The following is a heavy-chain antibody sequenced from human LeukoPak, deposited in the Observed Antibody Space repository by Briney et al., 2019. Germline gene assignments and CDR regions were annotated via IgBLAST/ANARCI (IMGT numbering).Heavy chain of an antibody. CDR1: GLSFSNEW. V-gene: IGHV3-7*03. J-gene: IGHJ4*02. CDR3: ARHRGISTRDFED. D-gene: IGHD3-16*01. Sequence: PGGSPRLSCAASGLSFSNEWMSWVRQTPGMRLEWAANINQDGSTKYYVDSVKGRFTISRDNSKNTLYLQMNSLRAEDTAVYYCARHRGISTRDFEDWGQGTLVTVSS. CDR2: INQDGSTK.